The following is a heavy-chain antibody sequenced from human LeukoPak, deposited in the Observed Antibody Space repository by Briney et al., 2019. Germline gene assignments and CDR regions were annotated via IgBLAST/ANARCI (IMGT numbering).Heavy chain of an antibody. V-gene: IGHV4-4*07. CDR1: GGSISNYY. CDR3: AKSGFLEWYFDF. D-gene: IGHD3-3*01. Sequence: SETLSLTCTVSGGSISNYYWSWIRQPAGKGLEWIGRIYSSGSTNYNPSLKSRFTMSVDTSKNQFSLKLSSVTAADTAMYYCAKSGFLEWYFDFWGQGNMVTVSS. J-gene: IGHJ4*02. CDR2: IYSSGST.